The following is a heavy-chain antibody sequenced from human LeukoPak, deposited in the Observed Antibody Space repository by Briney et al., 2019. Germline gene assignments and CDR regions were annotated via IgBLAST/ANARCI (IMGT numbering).Heavy chain of an antibody. J-gene: IGHJ5*02. Sequence: PSETLSLTCTVSGGSISSYYWSWIRQPPGKGREGIGYIYYSGSTNYNPSLKSRVTISVDTSKNQFSLKLSSVTAADTAVYYCARELDSRTFWSGPKGWFDPWGQGTLVTVSS. CDR2: IYYSGST. CDR3: ARELDSRTFWSGPKGWFDP. CDR1: GGSISSYY. V-gene: IGHV4-59*01. D-gene: IGHD3-3*01.